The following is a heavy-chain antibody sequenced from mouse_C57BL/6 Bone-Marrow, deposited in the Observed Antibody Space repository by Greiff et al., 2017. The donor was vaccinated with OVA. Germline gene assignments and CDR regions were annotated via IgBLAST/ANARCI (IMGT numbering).Heavy chain of an antibody. CDR1: GYTFTSYW. CDR3: ARKAFYYYGSRAWFAY. J-gene: IGHJ3*01. D-gene: IGHD1-1*01. CDR2: IYPGSGST. V-gene: IGHV1-55*01. Sequence: QVQLQQPGAELVKPGASVKMSCKASGYTFTSYWITWVKQRPGQGLEWIGDIYPGSGSTNYNEKFKSKATLTVDTSSSTAYMQLSILTSEDSAVYYCARKAFYYYGSRAWFAYWGQGTLVTVSA.